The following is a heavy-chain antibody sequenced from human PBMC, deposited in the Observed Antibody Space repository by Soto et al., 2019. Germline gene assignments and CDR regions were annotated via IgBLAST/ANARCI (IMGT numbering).Heavy chain of an antibody. CDR2: INAGNGNT. V-gene: IGHV1-3*01. Sequence: ASVKVSCKASGYTFTSYAMHWVRQAPGHRLEWMGWINAGNGNTKYSQKFQGRVTITRDTAASTAYMELSSLRSEDTAVYYCASGSTGGTHYYYGMDVWGQGTTVTVSS. J-gene: IGHJ6*02. D-gene: IGHD1-1*01. CDR1: GYTFTSYA. CDR3: ASGSTGGTHYYYGMDV.